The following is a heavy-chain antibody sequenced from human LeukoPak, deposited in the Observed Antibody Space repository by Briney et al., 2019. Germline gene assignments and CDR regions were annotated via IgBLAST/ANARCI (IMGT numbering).Heavy chain of an antibody. D-gene: IGHD3-22*01. CDR1: GGSFSGYY. J-gene: IGHJ4*02. Sequence: SETLSLTCAVYGGSFSGYYWSWIRQPPGKGLEWIGEINHSGSTNYNPSLKSRVTISVDTSKNQFSLKLSSVTAADTAVYYCASIYDSSGHYYVVRDYWGQGTLVTVSS. CDR3: ASIYDSSGHYYVVRDY. V-gene: IGHV4-34*01. CDR2: INHSGST.